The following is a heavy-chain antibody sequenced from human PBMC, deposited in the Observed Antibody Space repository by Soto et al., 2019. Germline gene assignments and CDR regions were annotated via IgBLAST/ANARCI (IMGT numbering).Heavy chain of an antibody. Sequence: SETLSLTCAVYGGSFSGYYWSWIREPPGKGLEWIGEINHSGSTNYNPSLKSRVTISVDTSKNQFSLKLSSVNAADPAVYYCERVGPLRYFEWLSPGNWLDHWGQGTMVTVS. CDR3: ERVGPLRYFEWLSPGNWLDH. J-gene: IGHJ5*02. CDR2: INHSGST. V-gene: IGHV4-34*01. D-gene: IGHD3-9*01. CDR1: GGSFSGYY.